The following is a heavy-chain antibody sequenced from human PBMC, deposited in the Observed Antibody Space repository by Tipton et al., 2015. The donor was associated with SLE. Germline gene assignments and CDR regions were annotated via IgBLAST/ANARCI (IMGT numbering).Heavy chain of an antibody. CDR3: ARQDVFFAGRN. D-gene: IGHD3-3*01. J-gene: IGHJ4*02. CDR1: VGSISSTNYY. Sequence: TPSLTCTVSVGSISSTNYYWGWIRQPPGKGLEWIGSISYSGSTYYNTSFKSRVAIAVDTSKNQFSLNLSSVTAADTAVYYCARQDVFFAGRNWGQGTLVPVSS. CDR2: ISYSGST. V-gene: IGHV4-39*07.